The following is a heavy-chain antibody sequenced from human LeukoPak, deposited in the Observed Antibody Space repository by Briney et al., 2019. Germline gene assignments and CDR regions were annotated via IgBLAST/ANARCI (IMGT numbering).Heavy chain of an antibody. CDR2: ISSGGNT. CDR3: AKGGYSYGYFDY. D-gene: IGHD5-18*01. J-gene: IGHJ4*02. CDR1: GFTVSSNY. Sequence: GGSLRPSCAAPGFTVSSNYMSWGRQAPGKGLEWVSVISSGGNTYFADSVKGRFTISRDNSENTLYLQMNSLRAEDSAVYYCAKGGYSYGYFDYWGQGILVTVSS. V-gene: IGHV3-53*01.